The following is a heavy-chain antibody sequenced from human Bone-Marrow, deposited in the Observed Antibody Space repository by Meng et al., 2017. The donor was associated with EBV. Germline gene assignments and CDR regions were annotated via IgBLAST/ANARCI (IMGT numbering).Heavy chain of an antibody. D-gene: IGHD3-22*01. J-gene: IGHJ4*02. Sequence: QVQRVPSGAAVKKPGASGKVSCKASGYTFTSYAMHWVRQAPGQRLEWMGWINAGNGNTKYSQKFQGRVTITRDTSASTAYMELSSLRSEDTAVYYCARLDSSGLDYWGQGTLVTVSS. CDR2: INAGNGNT. CDR3: ARLDSSGLDY. V-gene: IGHV1-3*01. CDR1: GYTFTSYA.